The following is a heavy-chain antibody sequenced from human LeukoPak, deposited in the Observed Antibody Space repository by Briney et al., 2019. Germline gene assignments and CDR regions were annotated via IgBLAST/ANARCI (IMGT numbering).Heavy chain of an antibody. CDR1: GFTFSDYY. V-gene: IGHV3-11*06. CDR3: ARVQGGGYELVYYYYGMDV. D-gene: IGHD5-12*01. J-gene: IGHJ6*04. Sequence: PGGSLRLSCAASGFTFSDYYMSWTRQAPGKGLEWVSYISSSSSYTNYADSVKGRFTISRDNAKNSLYLQMNSLRAEDTAVYYCARVQGGGYELVYYYYGMDVWGKGTTVTVSS. CDR2: ISSSSSYT.